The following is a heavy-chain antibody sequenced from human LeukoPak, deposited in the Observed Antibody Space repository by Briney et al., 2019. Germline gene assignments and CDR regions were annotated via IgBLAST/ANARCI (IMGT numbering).Heavy chain of an antibody. CDR2: INHSGST. CDR3: AREAVVVVPAASYNWFDP. V-gene: IGHV4-34*01. CDR1: GGSFSVYY. D-gene: IGHD2-2*01. J-gene: IGHJ5*02. Sequence: PSETLSLTCAVSGGSFSVYYWCWIRQPPGGGLEWIGEINHSGSTTYDPSLKSRVTISVDTAKNQFSLKLSSVTAADTAVYYWAREAVVVVPAASYNWFDPWGQGTLVTVSS.